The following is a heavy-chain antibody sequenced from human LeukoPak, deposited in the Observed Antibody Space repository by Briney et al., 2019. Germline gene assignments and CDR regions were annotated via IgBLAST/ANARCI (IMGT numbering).Heavy chain of an antibody. CDR1: RFTLSNYW. J-gene: IGHJ4*02. Sequence: PGGSLRLSCAASRFTLSNYWMSWVRQPPGKGLEGVANIKQDGSETYYVDSVKGRFTISRDNAKNSLSLQMNSLRAEDTAVYYCARQRGSGCLDYWGQGTLVTVSS. D-gene: IGHD6-19*01. V-gene: IGHV3-7*01. CDR2: IKQDGSET. CDR3: ARQRGSGCLDY.